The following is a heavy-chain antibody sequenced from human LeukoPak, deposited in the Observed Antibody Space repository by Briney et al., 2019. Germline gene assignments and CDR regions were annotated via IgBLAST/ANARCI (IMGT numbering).Heavy chain of an antibody. V-gene: IGHV1-18*01. J-gene: IGHJ3*01. CDR3: ARPMYGVDAFDF. D-gene: IGHD2-8*01. CDR1: GYTFTSHG. CDR2: ISTYNGNT. Sequence: ASVKVSCKASGYTFTSHGITWVRQAPGQGLKWMGWISTYNGNTDYAQKLQGRVTMTTDTSTSTAYMEVTSLRSDDTAVYYCARPMYGVDAFDFWGQGTTVTVSS.